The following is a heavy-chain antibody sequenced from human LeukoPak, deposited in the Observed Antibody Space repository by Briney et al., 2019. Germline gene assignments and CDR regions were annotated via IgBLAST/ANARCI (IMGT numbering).Heavy chain of an antibody. J-gene: IGHJ4*02. Sequence: GGSLRLSCAASGFTFSTYAMSWARQAPGKVLEWVSTFSGSGGGTYYADSVKGRFTISRDNAKSSLYLQMNSLRAEDTAVFYCARDNPTRGYSAYDLDYWGQGTLVTVSS. CDR2: FSGSGGGT. CDR1: GFTFSTYA. CDR3: ARDNPTRGYSAYDLDY. V-gene: IGHV3-23*01. D-gene: IGHD5-12*01.